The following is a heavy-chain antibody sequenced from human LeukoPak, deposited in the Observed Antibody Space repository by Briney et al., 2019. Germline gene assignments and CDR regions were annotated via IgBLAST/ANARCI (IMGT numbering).Heavy chain of an antibody. CDR3: ASESMVRGVITDY. V-gene: IGHV4-39*07. D-gene: IGHD3-10*01. J-gene: IGHJ4*02. Sequence: PSETLSLTCTVSGGSISSSSYYWGWIRQPPGKGLEWIGSIYHSGSTYYNPSLKSRVTIAVETSKNQFSLKLSSVTAADTAVYYCASESMVRGVITDYWGQGTLVTVSS. CDR1: GGSISSSSYY. CDR2: IYHSGST.